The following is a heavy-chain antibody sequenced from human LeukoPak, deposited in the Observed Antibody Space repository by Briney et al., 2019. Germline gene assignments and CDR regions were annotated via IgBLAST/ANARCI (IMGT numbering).Heavy chain of an antibody. CDR1: GGSISSSSYY. D-gene: IGHD4-11*01. Sequence: SETLSLTCTVSGGSISSSSYYWGWIRQPPGKGLEWIGSIYYSGSTYYNPSLKSRVTISVDTSKNQFSLKLSSVTAADTAVYYCAREHDSKHDYWGQGTLVTVSS. V-gene: IGHV4-39*07. CDR3: AREHDSKHDY. J-gene: IGHJ4*02. CDR2: IYYSGST.